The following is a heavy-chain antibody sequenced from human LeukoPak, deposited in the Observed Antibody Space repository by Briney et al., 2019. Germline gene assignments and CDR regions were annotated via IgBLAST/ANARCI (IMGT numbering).Heavy chain of an antibody. V-gene: IGHV4-39*07. CDR1: GGSISSSSYY. CDR2: IYYSGST. CDR3: ARDLDTMAAFDI. J-gene: IGHJ3*02. D-gene: IGHD3-10*01. Sequence: SETLSLTCTVSGGSISSSSYYWGWIRQPPGKGLEWIGSIYYSGSTYYNPSLKSRVTISVDTSKNQFSLKLSSVTAADTAVYYCARDLDTMAAFDIWGQGTMVTVSS.